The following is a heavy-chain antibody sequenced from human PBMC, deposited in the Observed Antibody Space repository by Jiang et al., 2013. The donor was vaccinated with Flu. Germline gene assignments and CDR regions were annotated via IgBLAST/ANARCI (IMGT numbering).Heavy chain of an antibody. V-gene: IGHV1-2*04. CDR1: GYTFTGYY. D-gene: IGHD3-22*01. CDR2: INPNSGGT. J-gene: IGHJ6*02. CDR3: ARERVVITSVGMDV. Sequence: VQLVESGAEVKKPGASVKVSCKASGYTFTGYYMHWVRQAPGQGLEWMGWINPNSGGTNYAQKFQGWVTMTRDTSISTAYMELSRLRSDDTAVYYCARERVVITSVGMDVVGPRDHGHRLL.